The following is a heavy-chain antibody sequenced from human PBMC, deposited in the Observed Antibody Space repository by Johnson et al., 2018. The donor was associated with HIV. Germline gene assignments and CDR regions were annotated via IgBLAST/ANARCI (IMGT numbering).Heavy chain of an antibody. Sequence: QVQLVESGGGVVQPGRSLRLSCAASGFTFSSYAMPWVRQAPGKGLEWVAGISSDGSNKYYADSVQGRFTISRDNSKNTLYLQMNSLRAEDTAVYYCASKAAGTMHAFDIWGQGTMVTVSS. J-gene: IGHJ3*02. CDR1: GFTFSSYA. D-gene: IGHD6-13*01. CDR2: ISSDGSNK. V-gene: IGHV3-30*04. CDR3: ASKAAGTMHAFDI.